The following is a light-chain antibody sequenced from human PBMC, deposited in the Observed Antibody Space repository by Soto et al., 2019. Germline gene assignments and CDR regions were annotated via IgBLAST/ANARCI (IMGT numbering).Light chain of an antibody. CDR1: QSISSG. Sequence: DIQMTLSPSTLSAPLGDRVTSTFRASQSISSGLARYQPSPGKAPKLLIYDASSLESGVPSRFSGTGSGTEFTLTISSLQPDDFATYYCQQYNSYQTFGQGTKVDIK. V-gene: IGKV1-5*01. CDR3: QQYNSYQT. CDR2: DAS. J-gene: IGKJ1*01.